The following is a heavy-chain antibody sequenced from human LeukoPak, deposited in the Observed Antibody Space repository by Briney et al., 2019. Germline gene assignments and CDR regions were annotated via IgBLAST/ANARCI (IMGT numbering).Heavy chain of an antibody. CDR1: GYTFTSYY. V-gene: IGHV1-46*01. CDR2: INPSGGST. J-gene: IGHJ4*02. D-gene: IGHD3-22*01. CDR3: ATDSSGYLGPD. Sequence: GASVKVSCKASGYTFTSYYMHWVRQAPGQGLEWMGIINPSGGSTSYAQKFQGRVTMTRDTSTSTVYMELSSLRSEDTAVYYCATDSSGYLGPDWGQGTLVTVSS.